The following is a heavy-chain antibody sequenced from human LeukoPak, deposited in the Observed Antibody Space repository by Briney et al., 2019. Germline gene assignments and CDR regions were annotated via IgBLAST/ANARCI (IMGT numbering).Heavy chain of an antibody. Sequence: HSQTLSLTCGISGDSVSSNSFTWNWIRQSPSRGLEWLGRTYYRSKWYNDYAVSMRSRIIISSDTSKNQFSLQLNSVTPEDTAVYYCGRAEHDWGPEHWGQGTLVTVSS. CDR2: TYYRSKWYN. J-gene: IGHJ1*01. CDR1: GDSVSSNSFT. D-gene: IGHD7-27*01. V-gene: IGHV6-1*01. CDR3: GRAEHDWGPEH.